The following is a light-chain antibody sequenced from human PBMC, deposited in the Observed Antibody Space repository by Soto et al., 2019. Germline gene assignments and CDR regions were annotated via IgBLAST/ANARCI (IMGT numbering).Light chain of an antibody. V-gene: IGLV2-11*01. CDR1: SSDVGGYDY. CDR3: CSYSDTYTYV. Sequence: QSVLTQPRSVSESPGQSVTISCTGTSSDVGGYDYLSWYQQHPGKAPKLLIYGVSERPSGVPDRFSGSKSGSTASLTISGLQAEDEAYYYCCSYSDTYTYVFGTGTQLTVL. CDR2: GVS. J-gene: IGLJ1*01.